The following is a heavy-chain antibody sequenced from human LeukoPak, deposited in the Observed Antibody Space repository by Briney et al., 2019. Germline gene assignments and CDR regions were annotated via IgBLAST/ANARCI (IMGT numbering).Heavy chain of an antibody. CDR3: ARDLGYYDILTGPKNNWFDP. J-gene: IGHJ5*02. D-gene: IGHD3-9*01. Sequence: SETLSLTCAVYGGSFSGYYWSWIRQPAGKGLEWIGRIYTSGSTNYNPSLKSRVTMSVDTSKNRFSLKLSSVTAADTAVYYCARDLGYYDILTGPKNNWFDPWGQGTLVTVSS. V-gene: IGHV4-4*07. CDR2: IYTSGST. CDR1: GGSFSGYY.